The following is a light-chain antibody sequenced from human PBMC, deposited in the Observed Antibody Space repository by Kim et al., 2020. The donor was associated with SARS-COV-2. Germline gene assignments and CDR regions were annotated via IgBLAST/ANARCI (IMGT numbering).Light chain of an antibody. CDR3: GSRDTSGDQWM. Sequence: SSELPQDPAVSVALGQTVTIPCQGDSLRSYYTSWYQQKPGQAPVLIVYGKNSRPSGIPDRFSGSFSGNTASLTITGAQAADEADYYCGSRDTSGDQWMFGGGTQLTVL. V-gene: IGLV3-19*01. CDR1: SLRSYY. J-gene: IGLJ3*02. CDR2: GKN.